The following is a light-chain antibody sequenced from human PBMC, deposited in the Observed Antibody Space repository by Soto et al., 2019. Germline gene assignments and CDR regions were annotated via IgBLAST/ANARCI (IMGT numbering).Light chain of an antibody. CDR3: QQYNNWLIT. CDR1: QSVSSN. J-gene: IGKJ5*01. Sequence: EIVMTQSPATLSVSPGERATLSCRASQSVSSNLAWYQQKPGQAPRLLIYGASTRATGIPARFSGSGSGTDFTLSSSTLKSEDCAVYYCQQYNNWLITFGQGTRLEIK. V-gene: IGKV3-15*01. CDR2: GAS.